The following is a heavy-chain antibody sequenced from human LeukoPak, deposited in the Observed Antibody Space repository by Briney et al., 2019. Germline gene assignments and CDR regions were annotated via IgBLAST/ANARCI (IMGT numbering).Heavy chain of an antibody. CDR1: GDSISSARNY. CDR2: VYSSGST. D-gene: IGHD5-18*01. Sequence: SETLSLTCSVSGDSISSARNYWGWIRQSPGQGLGWLASVYSSGSTHSNPSLTSRVSISIDMSKNQFSLKLYSVTASDAAIYYCARHLSGTAMAHYFDFWGQGTLVTVSS. CDR3: ARHLSGTAMAHYFDF. J-gene: IGHJ4*02. V-gene: IGHV4-39*01.